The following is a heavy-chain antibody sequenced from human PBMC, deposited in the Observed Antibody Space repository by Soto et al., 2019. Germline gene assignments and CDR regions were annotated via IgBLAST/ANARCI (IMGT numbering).Heavy chain of an antibody. Sequence: QLQLQESGSGLVKPSQTLSLTCAVSGGSISSGGYSWSWIRQPPGKGLEWIGYIYHSGSTYYNPSLKSRVTISVDRSKNQFSLKLSSVTAADTAVYYCARQVYYDFWSGYYPEFYGMDVWGQGTTVTVSS. CDR1: GGSISSGGYS. CDR3: ARQVYYDFWSGYYPEFYGMDV. J-gene: IGHJ6*02. V-gene: IGHV4-30-2*01. CDR2: IYHSGST. D-gene: IGHD3-3*01.